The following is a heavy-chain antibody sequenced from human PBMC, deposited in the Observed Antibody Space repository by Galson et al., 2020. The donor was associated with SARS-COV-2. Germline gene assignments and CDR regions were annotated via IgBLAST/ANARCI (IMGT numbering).Heavy chain of an antibody. CDR3: TTDGYYGSGSYNYYYYGMDI. Sequence: GESLKISCAASGFTFSNAWMSWVRQAPGKGLEWVGRIKSKTDGGTTDYAAPVKGRFTIQRDDSKNTLYLQMNSLKTEDTAVYYCTTDGYYGSGSYNYYYYGMDIWGQGTTVTVSS. J-gene: IGHJ6*02. V-gene: IGHV3-15*01. CDR1: GFTFSNAW. D-gene: IGHD3-10*01. CDR2: IKSKTDGGTT.